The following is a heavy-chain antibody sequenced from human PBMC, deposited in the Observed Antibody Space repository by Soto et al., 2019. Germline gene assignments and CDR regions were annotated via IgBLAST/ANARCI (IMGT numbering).Heavy chain of an antibody. CDR3: ARHKLSAKNYDVGGGRNRPNGPASASLEY. Sequence: SCAVSGNRVTLYFISCVRPLTGKGLEWMGRIDPSDSYTNYSPSFQGHVTISADKYISTAYLQWRSLKASDTAMYYCARHKLSAKNYDVGGGRNRPNGPASASLEYCGQGIRFKVS. J-gene: IGHJ4*02. CDR1: GNRVTLYF. D-gene: IGHD3-16*02. CDR2: IDPSDSYT. V-gene: IGHV5-10-1*01.